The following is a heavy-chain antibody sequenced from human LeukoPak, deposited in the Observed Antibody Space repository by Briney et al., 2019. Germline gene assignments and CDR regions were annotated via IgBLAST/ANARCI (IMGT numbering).Heavy chain of an antibody. J-gene: IGHJ4*02. CDR3: TRDPAGYAYGYSFFDY. V-gene: IGHV3-49*03. CDR1: GFTFGDYA. Sequence: GRSLRLSCTASGFTFGDYAMSWFRQAPGKGLEWVGFIRSETYGGTTEYAASVKGRFSISRDDSKSIAYLQMNSLKTEDTAVYFCTRDPAGYAYGYSFFDYWAREPWSPSPQ. D-gene: IGHD3-22*01. CDR2: IRSETYGGTT.